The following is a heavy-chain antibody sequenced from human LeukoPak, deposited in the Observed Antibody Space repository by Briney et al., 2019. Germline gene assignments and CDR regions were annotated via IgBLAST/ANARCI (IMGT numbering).Heavy chain of an antibody. V-gene: IGHV3-69-1*01. D-gene: IGHD3-10*01. CDR1: GFTFSAYS. CDR2: ITSGDSV. CDR3: ARGGFNMVRGVIIPSNSYYYYMDI. J-gene: IGHJ6*03. Sequence: GGSLRLSCAVSGFTFSAYSMNWVRQAPGKGLEWVSSITSGDSVYFADSLKARFTISRDNAKSSLYLQMNSLRAEDTAVYYCARGGFNMVRGVIIPSNSYYYYMDIWGKGTTVTVSS.